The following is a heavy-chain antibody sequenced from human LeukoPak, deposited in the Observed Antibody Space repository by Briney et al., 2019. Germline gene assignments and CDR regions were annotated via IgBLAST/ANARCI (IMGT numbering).Heavy chain of an antibody. CDR2: ISPNSGGT. Sequence: ASVKVSCKASGYTFTGYYMHWVRQAPGQGLEWMGWISPNSGGTNYAQKFQGRVTMTRDTSISTAYMELSRLRSDDTAVYYCARDYTYCSSTSCYEVYYYYGMDVWGQGTTVTVSS. CDR3: ARDYTYCSSTSCYEVYYYYGMDV. J-gene: IGHJ6*02. V-gene: IGHV1-2*02. D-gene: IGHD2-2*01. CDR1: GYTFTGYY.